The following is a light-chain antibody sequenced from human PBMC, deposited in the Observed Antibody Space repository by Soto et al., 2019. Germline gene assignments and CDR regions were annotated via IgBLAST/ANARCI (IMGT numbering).Light chain of an antibody. CDR3: QQRSRWPRGT. Sequence: VLTQSPATLSLSPGKSATLSCRASQNGGNNLAWYQQKSGQAPRLLIYAASDRATGVPARFSGGMSGTDFTLTISSLEPEDFATYFCQQRSRWPRGTFGRGTKVEMK. J-gene: IGKJ2*02. CDR2: AAS. CDR1: QNGGNN. V-gene: IGKV3-11*01.